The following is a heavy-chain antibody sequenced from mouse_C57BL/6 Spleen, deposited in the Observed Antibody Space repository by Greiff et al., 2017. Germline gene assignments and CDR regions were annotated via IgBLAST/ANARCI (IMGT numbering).Heavy chain of an antibody. CDR1: GYTFTSYW. CDR3: AILDSSGRFAY. D-gene: IGHD3-2*02. CDR2: IYPSDSET. J-gene: IGHJ3*01. Sequence: QVQLQQPGAELVRPGSSVKLSCKASGYTFTSYWMDWVKQRPGQGLEWIGNIYPSDSETHYNQKFKDKATLTVDKSSSTAYMQLSSLTSEDSAVYYCAILDSSGRFAYWGQGTLVTVSA. V-gene: IGHV1-61*01.